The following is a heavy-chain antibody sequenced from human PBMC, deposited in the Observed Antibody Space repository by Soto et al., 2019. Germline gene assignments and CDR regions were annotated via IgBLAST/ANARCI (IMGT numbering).Heavy chain of an antibody. CDR1: GFTFSTSG. CDR3: ANHGGFDI. J-gene: IGHJ3*02. CDR2: ISGSGDYT. D-gene: IGHD4-17*01. Sequence: VQLLESGGGLVQPGGSLRLSCAASGFTFSTSGMSWVRQAPGKGLEWVSSISGSGDYTNYADSVKGRFTISRDNSKNTLYLQISSLTAEDTAVYYCANHGGFDIWGQGTMVAVSS. V-gene: IGHV3-23*01.